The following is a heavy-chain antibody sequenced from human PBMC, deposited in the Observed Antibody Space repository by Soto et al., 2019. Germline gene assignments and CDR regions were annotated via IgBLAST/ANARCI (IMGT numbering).Heavy chain of an antibody. CDR2: IYYSGST. CDR1: GGSISSSDYY. CDR3: ARAAGKQLARFYYYYGMDV. J-gene: IGHJ6*02. V-gene: IGHV4-30-4*01. Sequence: LSLTCTVSGGSISSSDYYWSWIRQPPGKGLEWIGYIYYSGSTYYNPSLKSRVTISVDTSKNQFSLKLSSVTAADTAVYYCARAAGKQLARFYYYYGMDVWGQGTTVTVS. D-gene: IGHD6-6*01.